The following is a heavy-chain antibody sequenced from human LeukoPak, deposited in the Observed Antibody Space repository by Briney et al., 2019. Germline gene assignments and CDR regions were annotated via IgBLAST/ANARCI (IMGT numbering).Heavy chain of an antibody. CDR1: GYTLTESS. J-gene: IGHJ4*02. CDR3: ATLSVLGYCTNGVCSPPWDY. D-gene: IGHD2-8*01. V-gene: IGHV1-24*01. CDR2: FDPEDGET. Sequence: GASVKVFCKVSGYTLTESSMHWVRQAPGKGLEWMGGFDPEDGETIYAQKFQGRVTMTEDTSTDTAYMELSSLRSEDTAVYYCATLSVLGYCTNGVCSPPWDYWRQGTLVTVSS.